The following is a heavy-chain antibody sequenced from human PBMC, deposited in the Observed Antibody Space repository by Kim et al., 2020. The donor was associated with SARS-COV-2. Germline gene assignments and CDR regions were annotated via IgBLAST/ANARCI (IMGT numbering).Heavy chain of an antibody. Sequence: SKYYEDSWKGRFTISRDNAKNTLYLQMTSLRAEDTSVYYCAKSYEYFQHWGQGTLVTVSS. V-gene: IGHV3-23*01. CDR3: AKSYEYFQH. D-gene: IGHD1-26*01. CDR2: SK. J-gene: IGHJ1*01.